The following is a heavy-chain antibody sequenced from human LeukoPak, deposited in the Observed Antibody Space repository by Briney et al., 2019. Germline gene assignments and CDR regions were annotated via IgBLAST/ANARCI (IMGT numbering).Heavy chain of an antibody. CDR1: GGSISSGSYY. V-gene: IGHV4-61*02. J-gene: IGHJ2*01. D-gene: IGHD4-17*01. CDR2: IYTSGST. CDR3: AREPRLRSTTVTTGWYFDL. Sequence: SQTLSLTCTVSGGSISSGSYYWSWIRQPAGKGLEWIGPIYTSGSTNYNPSLKSRVTISVDTSKNQFSLKLSSVTAADTAVYYCAREPRLRSTTVTTGWYFDLWGRGTLVTVSS.